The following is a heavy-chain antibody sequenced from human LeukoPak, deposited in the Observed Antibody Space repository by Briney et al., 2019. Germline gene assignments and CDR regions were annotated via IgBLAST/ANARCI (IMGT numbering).Heavy chain of an antibody. CDR2: IKSKTDGGTT. V-gene: IGHV3-15*01. J-gene: IGHJ4*02. CDR1: GFTFTSYW. D-gene: IGHD3-22*01. Sequence: GGSLRLSCAASGFTFTSYWMHWVRQAPGKGLEWVGRIKSKTDGGTTDYAAPVKGRFTISRDDSENALHLQMNSLKTEDTAVYYCTTLESYDSSGYYLDYWGQGTLVTVSS. CDR3: TTLESYDSSGYYLDY.